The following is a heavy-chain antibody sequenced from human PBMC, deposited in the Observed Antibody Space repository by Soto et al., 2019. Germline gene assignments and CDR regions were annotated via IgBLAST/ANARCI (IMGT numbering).Heavy chain of an antibody. CDR1: GYNFLKFG. J-gene: IGHJ6*02. V-gene: IGHV1-18*01. CDR2: ISPDSGDT. Sequence: QVQLVQSGGEVKRPGASMKVSCKTSGYNFLKFGITWVRQAPGQGLEWLEWISPDSGDTNSAQKMQGTVTMTADTSTTTIYMELRSLRSDDTAMYYCAREEIGYQHGAAVYNGMDVWGQGTKVTVTS. CDR3: AREEIGYQHGAAVYNGMDV. D-gene: IGHD2-2*01.